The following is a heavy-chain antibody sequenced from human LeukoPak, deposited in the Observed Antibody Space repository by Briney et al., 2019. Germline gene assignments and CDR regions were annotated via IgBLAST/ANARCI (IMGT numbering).Heavy chain of an antibody. CDR1: GFTFSSYG. J-gene: IGHJ4*02. V-gene: IGHV3-30*18. D-gene: IGHD4-17*01. CDR2: ISYDGSNK. CDR3: AKDWLYGDYGYALDY. Sequence: GGSLRLSCAASGFTFSSYGMHWVRQAPGKGLEWVAVISYDGSNKYYADSVKGRFTISRDNSKNTLYLQMNSLRAEDTAVYYCAKDWLYGDYGYALDYWGQGTLVTASS.